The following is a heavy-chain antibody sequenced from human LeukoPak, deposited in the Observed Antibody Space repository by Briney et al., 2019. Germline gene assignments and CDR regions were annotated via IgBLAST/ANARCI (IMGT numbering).Heavy chain of an antibody. CDR3: ARDLMAAARLVTPQYYYYYGMDV. D-gene: IGHD6-6*01. CDR1: GYTFTNFG. Sequence: ASVKVSCKASGYTFTNFGINWVRQAPGQGLEWMGIINPSGGSTSYAQKFQGRVTMTRDTSTSTVYMELSSLRSEDTAVYYCARDLMAAARLVTPQYYYYYGMDVWGQGTTVTVSS. J-gene: IGHJ6*02. CDR2: INPSGGST. V-gene: IGHV1-46*01.